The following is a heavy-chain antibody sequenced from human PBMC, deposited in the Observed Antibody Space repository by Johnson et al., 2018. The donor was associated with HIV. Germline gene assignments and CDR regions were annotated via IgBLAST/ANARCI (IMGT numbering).Heavy chain of an antibody. Sequence: VQLVESGGGVVRPGGSLRLSCAASGFTFSSYAMSWVRQAPGKGLEWVSAISGSGGSTYYADSVKGRFTISRDNSKNTLYLQMNSLRAEDTAVYYCARLEELLRAFDIWGQGTMVTVSS. D-gene: IGHD1-26*01. V-gene: IGHV3-23*04. CDR3: ARLEELLRAFDI. J-gene: IGHJ3*02. CDR1: GFTFSSYA. CDR2: ISGSGGST.